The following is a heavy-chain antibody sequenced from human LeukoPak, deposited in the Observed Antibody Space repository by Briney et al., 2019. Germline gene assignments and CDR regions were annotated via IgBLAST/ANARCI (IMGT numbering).Heavy chain of an antibody. J-gene: IGHJ4*02. CDR2: IRSDGSDT. Sequence: GGSLRLSCAASGFTFSNYGMNWVRQAPGKGLVWVSRIRSDGSDTRYAESVKGRFTISRDNAKNTLYLQMNSLRAEDTAVYYCARDWFHAIDYWGQGTLVTVSS. V-gene: IGHV3-74*01. CDR1: GFTFSNYG. CDR3: ARDWFHAIDY. D-gene: IGHD2/OR15-2a*01.